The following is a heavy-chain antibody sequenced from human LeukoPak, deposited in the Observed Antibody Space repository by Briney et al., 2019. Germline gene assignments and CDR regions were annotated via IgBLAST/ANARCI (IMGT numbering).Heavy chain of an antibody. CDR2: IYHSGSV. D-gene: IGHD4-17*01. Sequence: GSLRLSCAASGFTFSSYAMSWVRQAPGKGLEWIGSIYHSGSVCFNPSLKSRVTISVDTSNNQFSLKLSSVTAADTAVYYCASTITVTTDYWGQGTLVTVSS. V-gene: IGHV4-38-2*01. J-gene: IGHJ4*02. CDR1: GFTFSSYA. CDR3: ASTITVTTDY.